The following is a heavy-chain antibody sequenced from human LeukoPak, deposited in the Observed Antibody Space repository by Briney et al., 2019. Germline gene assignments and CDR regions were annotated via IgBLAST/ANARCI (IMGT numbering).Heavy chain of an antibody. V-gene: IGHV4-59*01. CDR1: GGSISSYY. J-gene: IGHJ5*02. CDR3: ARDGVVGATMEYNWFDP. CDR2: IYYSGST. D-gene: IGHD1-26*01. Sequence: SETLSLTCTVSGGSISSYYWSWIRQPPGKGLEWIGYIYYSGSTNYNPSLKSRVTISVDTSTNQFSLKLSSVTAADTAVYYCARDGVVGATMEYNWFDPWGQGTLVTVSS.